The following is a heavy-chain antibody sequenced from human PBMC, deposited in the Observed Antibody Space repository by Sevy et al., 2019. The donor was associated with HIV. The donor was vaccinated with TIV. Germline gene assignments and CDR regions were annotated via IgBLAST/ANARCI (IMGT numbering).Heavy chain of an antibody. CDR3: AKASSIAAGFDY. CDR1: GFIFNGYV. D-gene: IGHD6-6*01. J-gene: IGHJ4*02. Sequence: GESLKISCAASGFIFNGYVMSWVRQAPGKGLEWVSGISGSGGSTDDADSVKGRFIISRDNYKNTLYLEMNSLRAEDTAVYYSAKASSIAAGFDYWGQGTLVTVSS. CDR2: ISGSGGST. V-gene: IGHV3-23*01.